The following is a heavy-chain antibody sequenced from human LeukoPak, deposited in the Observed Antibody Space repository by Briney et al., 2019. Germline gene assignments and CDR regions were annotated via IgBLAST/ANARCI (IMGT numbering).Heavy chain of an antibody. CDR1: GGSISSSNC. Sequence: SETLSLTCAVSGGSISSSNCWSWVRQPPGKGLEWIGEIYHSGSTNYNPSLKSRVTISVDKSKNQFSLKLSSVTAADTAVYYCARDFNYYDSSGYFDYRGQGTLVTVSS. D-gene: IGHD3-22*01. CDR2: IYHSGST. V-gene: IGHV4-4*02. CDR3: ARDFNYYDSSGYFDY. J-gene: IGHJ4*02.